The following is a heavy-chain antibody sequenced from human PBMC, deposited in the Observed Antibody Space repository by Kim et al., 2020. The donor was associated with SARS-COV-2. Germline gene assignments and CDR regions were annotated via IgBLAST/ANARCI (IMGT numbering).Heavy chain of an antibody. CDR3: ATGLPYGDYIH. Sequence: GGSLRLSCATSGLTFSSYAMTWVRQAPGRGLEWVSVVYSGNANTYYGDAVKGRFTISRDNSKNTLYLQMNSLRVEDTAIYYCATGLPYGDYIHWGQGTLVTVSS. V-gene: IGHV3-23*03. D-gene: IGHD4-17*01. J-gene: IGHJ4*02. CDR1: GLTFSSYA. CDR2: VYSGNANT.